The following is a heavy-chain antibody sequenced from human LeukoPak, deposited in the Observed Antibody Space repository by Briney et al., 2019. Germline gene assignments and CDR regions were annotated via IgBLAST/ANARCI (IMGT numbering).Heavy chain of an antibody. CDR3: ARETPRLYYFDY. CDR1: GGSISSGGYS. CDR2: IYYSGST. J-gene: IGHJ4*02. V-gene: IGHV4-30-4*07. Sequence: SQTLSLTCAVSGGSISSGGYSWSWIRQPPGKGLEWIGYIYYSGSTYYNPSLKSRVTISVDTSKNQFSLKLSSVTAADTAVYYCARETPRLYYFDYWGQGTLVTVSS.